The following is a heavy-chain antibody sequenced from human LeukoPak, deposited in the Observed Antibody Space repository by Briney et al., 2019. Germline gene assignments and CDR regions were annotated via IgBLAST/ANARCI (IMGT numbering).Heavy chain of an antibody. CDR1: GGSISSYY. J-gene: IGHJ4*02. CDR3: ASLGYGISY. V-gene: IGHV4-59*01. Sequence: SETLSLTCNVSGGSISSYYWNWIRQPPGKGLEWVGYIFYTGRTNYNPSLKSRISMSVDTSKNQFSLKVTSVTAADTAVYYCASLGYGISYWGQGSLITVSS. CDR2: IFYTGRT. D-gene: IGHD5-12*01.